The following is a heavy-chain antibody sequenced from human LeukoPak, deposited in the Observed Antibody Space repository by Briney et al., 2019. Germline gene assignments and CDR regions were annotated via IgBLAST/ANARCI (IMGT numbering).Heavy chain of an antibody. J-gene: IGHJ4*02. CDR1: GGSISSGGYY. CDR2: IYYSGST. V-gene: IGHV4-31*03. Sequence: SETLSHTCTVSGGSISSGGYYWSWIRQHPGKGLEWIGYIYYSGSTYYNPSLKSRVTISVDTSKNQFSLKLSSVTAADTAVYYCARDAHDYGDYAVFDYWGQGTLVTVSS. CDR3: ARDAHDYGDYAVFDY. D-gene: IGHD4-17*01.